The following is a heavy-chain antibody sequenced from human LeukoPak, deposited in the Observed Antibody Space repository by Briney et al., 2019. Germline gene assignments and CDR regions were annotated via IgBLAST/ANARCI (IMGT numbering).Heavy chain of an antibody. D-gene: IGHD1-26*01. CDR3: VRALTSGIYYFDY. CDR1: GFTFSNYK. V-gene: IGHV3-69-1*01. Sequence: GRSLRLSCAASGFTFSNYKMNWVRQAPGKGLEWVSSISSSNDVLYADSVRGRFTISRDNTQSSLYLQMNSLRAEDTAVYFCVRALTSGIYYFDYWGQGTLFTVSS. CDR2: ISSSNDV. J-gene: IGHJ4*02.